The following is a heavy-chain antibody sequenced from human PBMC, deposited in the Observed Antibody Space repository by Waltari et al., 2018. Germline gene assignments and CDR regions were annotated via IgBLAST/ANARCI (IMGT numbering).Heavy chain of an antibody. Sequence: EVQLVESGGGLVQPGGSLRLSCAASGFTFSSYWMHWVRQAPGKGLEWVSGINWNGGSTGYADSVKGRFTISRDNAKNSLYLQMNSLRAEDTALYYCATYYDSSGYPLNDYWGQGTLVTVSS. D-gene: IGHD3-22*01. J-gene: IGHJ4*02. CDR1: GFTFSSYW. V-gene: IGHV3-20*04. CDR2: INWNGGST. CDR3: ATYYDSSGYPLNDY.